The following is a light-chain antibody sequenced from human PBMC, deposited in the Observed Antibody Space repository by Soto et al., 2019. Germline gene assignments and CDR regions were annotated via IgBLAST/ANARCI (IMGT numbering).Light chain of an antibody. CDR3: ETWDNNTGV. CDR2: LEGSGTY. Sequence: QPVLTQSSSASASLGSSVKLTCTLSSGHSTYIIAWHQQQPGKAPRYLMKLEGSGTYNKGSAVPDRFSGSSSGADRYLTISNLQSEDEADYYCETWDNNTGVFGGGTQLTVL. J-gene: IGLJ3*02. CDR1: SGHSTYI. V-gene: IGLV4-60*03.